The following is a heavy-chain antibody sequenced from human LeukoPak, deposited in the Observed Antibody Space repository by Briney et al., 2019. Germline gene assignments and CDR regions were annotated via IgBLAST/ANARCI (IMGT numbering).Heavy chain of an antibody. CDR2: ISTSSTYI. CDR3: ARGGGSGWQPRDY. J-gene: IGHJ4*02. Sequence: GGSLRLSCAASGFTFSSYSMNWVRQAPGKGLKWVSSISTSSTYIYYADSVKGRFTISRDNAKNSLSLQMNSLRADDTAVYYCARGGGSGWQPRDYWGQGTLVTVSS. D-gene: IGHD6-19*01. CDR1: GFTFSSYS. V-gene: IGHV3-21*01.